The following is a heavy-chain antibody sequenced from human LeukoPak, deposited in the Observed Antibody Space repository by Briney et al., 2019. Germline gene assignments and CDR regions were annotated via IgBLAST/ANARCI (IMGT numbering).Heavy chain of an antibody. CDR2: ISNDGSST. J-gene: IGHJ3*02. CDR3: ARTSSGYSSDVFDI. V-gene: IGHV3-74*01. Sequence: GGSLRLSCAASRFIFSSSWMHWVRQAPGKGLVWVSGISNDGSSTRYADSVKGRITISRDNAKQRLYLQMNSLRAEDTAVYYCARTSSGYSSDVFDIWGQGTLVAVSS. D-gene: IGHD3-22*01. CDR1: RFIFSSSW.